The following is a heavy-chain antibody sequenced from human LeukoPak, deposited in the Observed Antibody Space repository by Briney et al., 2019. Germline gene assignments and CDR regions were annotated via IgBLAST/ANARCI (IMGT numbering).Heavy chain of an antibody. Sequence: ASVKVSCKASGGTFSSYAISWVRQAPGQGLEWMGGLIPIFGTANYAQKFQGRVTITADESTSTAYMELSSLRSEDTAVYYCAREYSSSYYFDYWGQGTLVTVSS. CDR1: GGTFSSYA. V-gene: IGHV1-69*13. CDR3: AREYSSSYYFDY. D-gene: IGHD6-6*01. CDR2: LIPIFGTA. J-gene: IGHJ4*02.